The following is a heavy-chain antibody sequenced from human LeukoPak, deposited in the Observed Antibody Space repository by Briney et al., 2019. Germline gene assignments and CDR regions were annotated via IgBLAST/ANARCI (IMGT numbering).Heavy chain of an antibody. Sequence: PGGSLRLSCAASGFTFRSYSMNWVRQAPGKGLEWVSAIDPSSTYIYYADSVKGRFTISRDNAENSLYLQMNSLRVEDTAVYYCAKSLWDYYYMDVWGKGTTVTVSS. CDR3: AKSLWDYYYMDV. CDR1: GFTFRSYS. J-gene: IGHJ6*03. V-gene: IGHV3-21*01. CDR2: IDPSSTYI. D-gene: IGHD7-27*01.